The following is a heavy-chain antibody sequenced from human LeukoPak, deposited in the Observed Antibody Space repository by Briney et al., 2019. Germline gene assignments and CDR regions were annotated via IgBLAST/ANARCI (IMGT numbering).Heavy chain of an antibody. J-gene: IGHJ6*02. CDR3: ARQGSGRYYYYGMDV. CDR1: GGSISSSSYY. D-gene: IGHD2-15*01. V-gene: IGHV4-61*05. CDR2: IYYSGST. Sequence: PSETLSLTCTVSGGSISSSSYYWGWIRQPPGKGLEWIGYIYYSGSTNYNPSLKSRVTISVDTSKNQFSLKLSSVTAADTAVYYCARQGSGRYYYYGMDVWGQGTTVTVSS.